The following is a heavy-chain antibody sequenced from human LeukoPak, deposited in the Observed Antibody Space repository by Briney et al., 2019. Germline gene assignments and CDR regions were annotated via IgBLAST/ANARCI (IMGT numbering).Heavy chain of an antibody. Sequence: ASVKVSCKASGYTFTSYDINWVRQATGQGLEWMGWMNPNSGNTGYAQKFQGRVTMTRNTSISTAYMELSSLRSEDTAVYYCARDGRDSGSYYWVWFDPWGRGTLVTVSS. J-gene: IGHJ5*02. CDR1: GYTFTSYD. V-gene: IGHV1-8*01. D-gene: IGHD1-26*01. CDR2: MNPNSGNT. CDR3: ARDGRDSGSYYWVWFDP.